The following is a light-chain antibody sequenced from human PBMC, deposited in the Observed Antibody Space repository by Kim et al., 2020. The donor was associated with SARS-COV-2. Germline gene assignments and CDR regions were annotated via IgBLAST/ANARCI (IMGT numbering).Light chain of an antibody. Sequence: PSTGDRVTITCRASQGISSYLAWYQQKPGTAPKFLISAASTLHSGVPSRFSGSGSGTDFTLTISGLQSEDFATYYCQQYYTYPLTFGGGTKVDIK. CDR2: AAS. CDR1: QGISSY. J-gene: IGKJ4*01. V-gene: IGKV1-8*01. CDR3: QQYYTYPLT.